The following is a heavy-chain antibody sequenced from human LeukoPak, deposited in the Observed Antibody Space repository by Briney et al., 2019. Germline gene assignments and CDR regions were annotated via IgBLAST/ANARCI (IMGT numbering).Heavy chain of an antibody. Sequence: ASVKVSCKTSGYIFTPHHIHWMRQAPGQGLELLGWVSAANNPEYSQRFQGRVVITRDASATTSYLELNSLRSEDTAVYYCAMSVEMPPIPSFDYWGQGTLVTVSS. J-gene: IGHJ4*02. CDR3: AMSVEMPPIPSFDY. CDR1: GYIFTPHH. CDR2: VSAANNP. D-gene: IGHD5-24*01. V-gene: IGHV1-3*01.